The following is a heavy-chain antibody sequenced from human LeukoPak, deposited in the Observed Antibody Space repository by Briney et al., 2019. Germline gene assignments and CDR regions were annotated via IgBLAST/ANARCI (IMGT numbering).Heavy chain of an antibody. D-gene: IGHD2-2*01. Sequence: SETLSLTCTVSGGSTSSGDYYWSWIRQPPGKGLEWIGYIYYSGSTYYNPSLKSRVTISVDTSKNQFSLKLSSVTAADTAVYYCARDKRGVPAANDYWGQGTLVTVSS. CDR1: GGSTSSGDYY. V-gene: IGHV4-30-4*08. CDR3: ARDKRGVPAANDY. CDR2: IYYSGST. J-gene: IGHJ4*02.